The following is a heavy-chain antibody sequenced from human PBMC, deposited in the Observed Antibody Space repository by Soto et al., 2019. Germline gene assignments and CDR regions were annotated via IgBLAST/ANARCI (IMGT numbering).Heavy chain of an antibody. CDR2: ISGSGGST. D-gene: IGHD2-21*02. V-gene: IGHV3-23*01. CDR3: AKHYCGGDCYSNWFDP. CDR1: GFTFSSYA. J-gene: IGHJ5*02. Sequence: GGSLRLSCAASGFTFSSYAMSWVRQAPGKGLEWVSAISGSGGSTYYADSVKGRFTISRDNSKNTLYLQMNSLRAEDTAVYYCAKHYCGGDCYSNWFDPWGQGTLVTVSS.